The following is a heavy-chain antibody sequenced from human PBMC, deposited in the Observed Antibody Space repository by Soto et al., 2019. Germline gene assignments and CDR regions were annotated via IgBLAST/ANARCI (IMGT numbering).Heavy chain of an antibody. CDR3: ARDPGDYGDYSYYGMDV. CDR1: GGSISSYY. J-gene: IGHJ6*02. Sequence: QVQLQESGPGLVKPSETLSLTCTVSGGSISSYYWSWIRQPAGKGLEWIGRIYTSGSTNYNPSLKSRVTISVDTSKNQFSLKLSSVTAADTAVYYCARDPGDYGDYSYYGMDVWGQGTTVTVSS. CDR2: IYTSGST. V-gene: IGHV4-4*07. D-gene: IGHD4-17*01.